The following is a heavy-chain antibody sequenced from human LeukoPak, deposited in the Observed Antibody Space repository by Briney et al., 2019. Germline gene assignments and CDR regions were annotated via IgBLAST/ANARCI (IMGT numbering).Heavy chain of an antibody. D-gene: IGHD3-9*01. CDR1: GFSFTNYG. V-gene: IGHV3-33*01. J-gene: IGHJ4*02. Sequence: GRSLGLSCAASGFSFTNYGMHWVRQAPGKGLEWVAAVWYDGNNKYYADSVQGRFTISRDNSKNTLYLQMNSLRAEDTAVYFCARGSEYDILTGYHLDYWGQGTLVTVSS. CDR2: VWYDGNNK. CDR3: ARGSEYDILTGYHLDY.